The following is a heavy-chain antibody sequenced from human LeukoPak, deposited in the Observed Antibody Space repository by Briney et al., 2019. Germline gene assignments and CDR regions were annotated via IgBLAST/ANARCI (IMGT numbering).Heavy chain of an antibody. Sequence: RASETLSLTCTVSGGSISSSSHYWGWSRQPPGKGLEWIGTIYYSGNTYYNPSLKSRVTISVDTSENQFSLNLNSVTAADTDVYHCARLRDNDFWSGYRIDYWGQGILVTVSS. V-gene: IGHV4-39*01. J-gene: IGHJ4*02. CDR1: GGSISSSSHY. CDR3: ARLRDNDFWSGYRIDY. CDR2: IYYSGNT. D-gene: IGHD3-3*01.